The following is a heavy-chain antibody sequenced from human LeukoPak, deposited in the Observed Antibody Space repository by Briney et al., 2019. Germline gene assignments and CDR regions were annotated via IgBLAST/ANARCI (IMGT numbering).Heavy chain of an antibody. CDR2: IGSSGSYI. D-gene: IGHD5-18*01. V-gene: IGHV3-21*01. Sequence: GGSLGLSCEVSGFTFSSYHMNWVRQAPGKGLEWVSSIGSSGSYIYYADSLTGRFTISRDNAKNSLYLQMNSLRAEDTAMYYCARRATTERGHSYGLDFWGQGTLVTVSS. CDR3: ARRATTERGHSYGLDF. J-gene: IGHJ4*02. CDR1: GFTFSSYH.